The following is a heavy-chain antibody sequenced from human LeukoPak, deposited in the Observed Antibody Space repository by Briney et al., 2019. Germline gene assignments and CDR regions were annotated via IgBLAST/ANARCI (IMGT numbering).Heavy chain of an antibody. Sequence: SETLSLTCTVSGGSISSYYWSWIRQPPGKGLEWIGYIYYSGSTNYNPSLKSRVTISVDTSKNQFSLKLSSVTAADTAVYYCARAVGIDAFDIWGKGQWSPSLQ. J-gene: IGHJ3*02. CDR3: ARAVGIDAFDI. CDR1: GGSISSYY. CDR2: IYYSGST. V-gene: IGHV4-59*01.